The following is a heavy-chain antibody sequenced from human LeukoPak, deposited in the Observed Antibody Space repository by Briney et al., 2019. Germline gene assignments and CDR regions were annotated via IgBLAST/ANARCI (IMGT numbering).Heavy chain of an antibody. CDR3: ARLGSGWSIDY. Sequence: PGRSLRLSCATSGFTFSSYGILWVRQAPGKGLEWVAVIWYDGSNKYYADSVKGRFTISRDQPKNTAYLQMSNVRVEDTAVYYCARLGSGWSIDYWGQGTLVTVSS. D-gene: IGHD6-19*01. V-gene: IGHV3-33*01. CDR1: GFTFSSYG. J-gene: IGHJ4*02. CDR2: IWYDGSNK.